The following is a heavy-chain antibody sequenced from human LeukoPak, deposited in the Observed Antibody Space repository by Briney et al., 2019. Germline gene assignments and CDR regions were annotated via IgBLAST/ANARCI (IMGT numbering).Heavy chain of an antibody. D-gene: IGHD3-3*01. CDR3: ARVGILRFPSNWFDP. CDR2: IYYSGST. J-gene: IGHJ5*02. Sequence: SETLSLTCTVSGASISSYYWSWIRQPPGKGLEWIGYIYYSGSTRYNPSLKSRVTISVDTSNNQFSLKLSSVAAADTAVYYCARVGILRFPSNWFDPWGQGTLVTVSS. CDR1: GASISSYY. V-gene: IGHV4-59*01.